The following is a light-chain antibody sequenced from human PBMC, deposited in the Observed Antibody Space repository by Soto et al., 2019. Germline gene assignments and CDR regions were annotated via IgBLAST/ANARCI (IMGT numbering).Light chain of an antibody. J-gene: IGKJ2*01. Sequence: DIQMTQSPSSLSASVGDRVTITCRASQGVYTKLAWFQQRPGKAPKSLIFAASSLQSGVSSRFRGWGSGTDFSLTISNLQPDDFATYYCQQYNSYPHTFGQGTKLEI. CDR3: QQYNSYPHT. V-gene: IGKV1-16*01. CDR2: AAS. CDR1: QGVYTK.